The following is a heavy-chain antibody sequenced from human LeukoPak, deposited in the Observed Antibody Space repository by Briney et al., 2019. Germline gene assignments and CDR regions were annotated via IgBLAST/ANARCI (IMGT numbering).Heavy chain of an antibody. D-gene: IGHD3-10*01. CDR1: GFTFSSYS. J-gene: IGHJ4*02. CDR3: ARDRGSGSYYPYYFDY. CDR2: ICSSSSYI. V-gene: IGHV3-21*01. Sequence: GGSLRLSCAASGFTFSSYSMNWVRQAPGKGLEWVSSICSSSSYIYYADSVKGRFTISRDNAKNSLYLQMNSLRAEDTAVYYCARDRGSGSYYPYYFDYWGQGTLVTVSS.